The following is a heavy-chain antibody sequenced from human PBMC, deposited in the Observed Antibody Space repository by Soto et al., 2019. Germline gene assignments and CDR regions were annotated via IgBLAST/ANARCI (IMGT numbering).Heavy chain of an antibody. Sequence: PGGSLRLSCAASGFTFSDYYMSWIRQAPGKGLEWLSYISSSGGTIYHADSVKGRFTISRDNAKNSLSLQMNSLRAEDTAVYYCAIEAVIPIGVAATPLGYWGQGTLVTVSS. J-gene: IGHJ4*02. V-gene: IGHV3-11*01. CDR1: GFTFSDYY. D-gene: IGHD6-19*01. CDR2: ISSSGGTI. CDR3: AIEAVIPIGVAATPLGY.